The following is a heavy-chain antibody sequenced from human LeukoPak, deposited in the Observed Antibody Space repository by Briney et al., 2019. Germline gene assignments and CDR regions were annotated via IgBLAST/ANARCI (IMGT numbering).Heavy chain of an antibody. CDR1: GFTFSSYS. Sequence: GGSLRLSCAASGFTFSSYSMNWVRQAPGKGLEWVSSVSSSSSYIYYADSVKGRFTISRDNAKNSLYLQMNSLRAEDTAVYYCARVKLSEWIQLWLLDYWGQGTLVTVSS. J-gene: IGHJ4*02. CDR2: VSSSSSYI. V-gene: IGHV3-21*01. CDR3: ARVKLSEWIQLWLLDY. D-gene: IGHD5-18*01.